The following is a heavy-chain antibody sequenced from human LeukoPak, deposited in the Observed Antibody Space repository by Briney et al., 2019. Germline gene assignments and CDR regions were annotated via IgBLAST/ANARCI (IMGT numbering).Heavy chain of an antibody. CDR2: IYYSGTT. D-gene: IGHD2-21*02. V-gene: IGHV4-59*01. CDR1: GGSISSYY. Sequence: SETLSLTCTVSGGSISSYYWSWIRQPPGKGLEWIGYIYYSGTTNYNPSLTSRITISVDTSKNQFSLKVRSVTAADTAVYYCARVGCGGDCYTDAFDIWGQGTMVTVSS. J-gene: IGHJ3*02. CDR3: ARVGCGGDCYTDAFDI.